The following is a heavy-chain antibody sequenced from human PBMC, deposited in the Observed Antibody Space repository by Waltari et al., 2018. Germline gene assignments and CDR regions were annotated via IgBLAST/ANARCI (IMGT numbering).Heavy chain of an antibody. V-gene: IGHV3-48*01. CDR1: GFPFSNYI. D-gene: IGHD2-15*01. CDR2: ITSTSNDI. CDR3: AKGWNFDS. J-gene: IGHJ4*02. Sequence: EVQLVESGGGLVQPGGSLRLSCAASGFPFSNYIMYWARQSPGKGLEWVAYITSTSNDIHYPDSVRGRFTVSRDNAKNSLYLRMDSLRAEDTAVYYCAKGWNFDSWGQGTPVTVSS.